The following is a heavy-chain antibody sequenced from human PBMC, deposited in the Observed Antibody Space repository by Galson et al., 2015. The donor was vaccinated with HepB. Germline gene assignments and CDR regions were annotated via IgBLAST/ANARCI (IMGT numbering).Heavy chain of an antibody. CDR3: ARTALGWFDP. D-gene: IGHD6-25*01. CDR1: GFIFSDYY. J-gene: IGHJ5*02. Sequence: LRLSCAASGFIFSDYYMSWIRQAPGKGLEWISYISSSGNIIYYADSVKGRFSISRDNAKNSLYLQMNSLRAEDTAVYYCARTALGWFDPWGQGTLVTVSS. V-gene: IGHV3-11*01. CDR2: ISSSGNII.